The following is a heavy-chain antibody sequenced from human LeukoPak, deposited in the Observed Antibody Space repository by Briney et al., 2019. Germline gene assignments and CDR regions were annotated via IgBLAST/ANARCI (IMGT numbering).Heavy chain of an antibody. CDR3: AKDNDYAI. Sequence: GGSLRLSCAVSGFTFSSSGMHWVRQAPGRGLEGVAFIRTDENHKDYADSVKGGFTISRDNSKNTLYFQVNSLRPEDTAVYYCAKDNDYAIWGQGTLVTVSS. CDR2: IRTDENHK. J-gene: IGHJ3*02. CDR1: GFTFSSSG. D-gene: IGHD5-12*01. V-gene: IGHV3-30*02.